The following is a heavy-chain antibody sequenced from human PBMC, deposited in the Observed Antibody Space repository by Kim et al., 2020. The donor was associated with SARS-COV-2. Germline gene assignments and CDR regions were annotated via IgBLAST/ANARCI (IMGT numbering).Heavy chain of an antibody. V-gene: IGHV4-34*01. CDR3: ARARRV. J-gene: IGHJ4*02. D-gene: IGHD6-13*01. CDR1: GGSFSGYY. Sequence: SETLSLTCAVYGGSFSGYYWSWIRQPPGKGLEWIGEINHSGSTNYNPSLKSRVTISVDTSKNQFSLKLSSVTAADTAVYYCARARRVWGQGTLVTVSS. CDR2: INHSGST.